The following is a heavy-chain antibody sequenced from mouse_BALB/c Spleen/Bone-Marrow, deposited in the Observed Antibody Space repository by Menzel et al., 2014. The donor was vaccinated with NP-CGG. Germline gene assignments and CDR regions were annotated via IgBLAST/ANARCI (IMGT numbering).Heavy chain of an antibody. CDR2: ISYSGNT. Sequence: VQLQQSGPSLVKPSQTLSLTCSVTGDSITNAYWNWIRKFPGDKIDYMGYISYSGNTYYNPSLKSRISITRDTSKNQFYLQLNSVTTEDTATYFCARGAGYYFDYWGQGTPLTVSS. CDR1: GDSITNAY. D-gene: IGHD3-3*01. J-gene: IGHJ2*01. V-gene: IGHV3-8*02. CDR3: ARGAGYYFDY.